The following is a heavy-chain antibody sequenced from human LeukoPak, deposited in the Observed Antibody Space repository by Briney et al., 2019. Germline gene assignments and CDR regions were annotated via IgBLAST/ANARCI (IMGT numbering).Heavy chain of an antibody. Sequence: GESLRISCKDSGYSFASSWIAWVRQTPGKGLEWMGIVYPGDSDTRYSPSFQGQVTISADKSISTAYLQWSSLKASDTAMYYCARLSEAATGPYYYYGMAVWGQGTTVTVSS. CDR3: ARLSEAATGPYYYYGMAV. D-gene: IGHD6-13*01. J-gene: IGHJ6*02. V-gene: IGHV5-51*01. CDR1: GYSFASSW. CDR2: VYPGDSDT.